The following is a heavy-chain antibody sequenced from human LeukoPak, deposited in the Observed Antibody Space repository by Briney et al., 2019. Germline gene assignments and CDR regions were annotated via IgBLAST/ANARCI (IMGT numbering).Heavy chain of an antibody. CDR2: INHSGST. D-gene: IGHD3-22*01. V-gene: IGHV4-34*01. Sequence: SETLSLTCAVYGGSFSGYYWSWIRQPPGKGLEWIGEINHSGSTNYNPSLKSRVTISVDTSKNQFSLKLSSVTAADTAVYYCARLLRGGRDTPMVTMIVVREKSGAFDIWGQGTMVTVSS. J-gene: IGHJ3*02. CDR1: GGSFSGYY. CDR3: ARLLRGGRDTPMVTMIVVREKSGAFDI.